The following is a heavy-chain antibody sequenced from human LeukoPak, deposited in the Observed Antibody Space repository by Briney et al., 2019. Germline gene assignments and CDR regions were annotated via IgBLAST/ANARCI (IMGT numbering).Heavy chain of an antibody. CDR1: GGSITTTNW. V-gene: IGHV4-4*02. J-gene: IGHJ4*02. Sequence: RPSETLSLTCAVSGGSITTTNWWSWVRQPPGKGLEWIGEVHLSGATNYNLSLESRVSMSIDKSKNHLSLEVTSVTAADTATYYCTRESGAFSPFGFWGQGTLVTVSS. D-gene: IGHD1-26*01. CDR3: TRESGAFSPFGF. CDR2: VHLSGAT.